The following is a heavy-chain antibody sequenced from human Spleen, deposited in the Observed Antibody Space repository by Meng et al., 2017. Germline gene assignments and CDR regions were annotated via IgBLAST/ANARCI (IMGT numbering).Heavy chain of an antibody. D-gene: IGHD3-22*01. CDR1: GFTFSSYA. V-gene: IGHV3-23*01. J-gene: IGHJ4*02. Sequence: GESLKISCAASGFTFSSYAMSWVRQAPGKGLEWVSAISGSGGGTYYADSVKGRFTISRDNSQNTLYLQMDSLRAEDTALYYCAKDRGYYYDTSGYYFDYWGRGPLVTVSS. CDR3: AKDRGYYYDTSGYYFDY. CDR2: ISGSGGGT.